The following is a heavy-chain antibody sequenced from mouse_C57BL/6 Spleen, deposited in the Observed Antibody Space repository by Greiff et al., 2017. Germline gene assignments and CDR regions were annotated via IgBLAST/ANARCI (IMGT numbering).Heavy chain of an antibody. D-gene: IGHD2-4*01. CDR2: IDPNSGGT. CDR1: GYTFTSYW. V-gene: IGHV1-72*01. J-gene: IGHJ1*03. Sequence: QVQLQQPGAELVKPGASVKLSCKASGYTFTSYWMHWVKQRPGRGLEWIGRIDPNSGGTKYNEKFKSKATLTVDKPSSTAYMQLSSLTSEDSAVYDCARGDDYDRGYWYFDVWGTGTTVTVSS. CDR3: ARGDDYDRGYWYFDV.